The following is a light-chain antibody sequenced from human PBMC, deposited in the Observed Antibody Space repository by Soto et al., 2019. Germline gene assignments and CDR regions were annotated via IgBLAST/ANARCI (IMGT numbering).Light chain of an antibody. V-gene: IGKV3-20*01. CDR1: QSINNRY. Sequence: EIVLTQSPGTLSLSPGERATLSCRASQSINNRYLSWYQQKPSQAPRLLIYAASSRTSGIPDRFSGSGSGTDFTLTISSLEPEDFAVYYCQQFGSSPGFTFGPGTKVDIK. CDR2: AAS. CDR3: QQFGSSPGFT. J-gene: IGKJ3*01.